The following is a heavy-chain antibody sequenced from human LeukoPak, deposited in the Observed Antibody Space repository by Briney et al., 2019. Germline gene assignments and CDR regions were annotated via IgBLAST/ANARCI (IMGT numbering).Heavy chain of an antibody. V-gene: IGHV3-23*01. CDR1: GFTFSSYA. D-gene: IGHD2-2*01. Sequence: PGGSLRLSCAASGFTFSSYAMHWVRQAPGKGLGWVSAISGSGGSTYYADSVKGRLTISRDNSKNTLYLQMNSLRAEDTAVYYCAKDLVWRVVPAYGMDVWGKGTTVTVSS. CDR2: ISGSGGST. J-gene: IGHJ6*04. CDR3: AKDLVWRVVPAYGMDV.